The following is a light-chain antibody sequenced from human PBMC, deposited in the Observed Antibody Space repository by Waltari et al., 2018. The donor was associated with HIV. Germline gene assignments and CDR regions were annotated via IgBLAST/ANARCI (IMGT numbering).Light chain of an antibody. J-gene: IGLJ3*02. V-gene: IGLV3-25*03. CDR1: ALPKQY. Sequence: SYELTQPPSVSVSPGQTARITCSGDALPKQYAYWYQQRPGQAPVLVRYKDTERPSGIPERFSGSSSGTTATLTIIGVQAQDEADYHCQSADSNASLWVFGGGTKLTVL. CDR2: KDT. CDR3: QSADSNASLWV.